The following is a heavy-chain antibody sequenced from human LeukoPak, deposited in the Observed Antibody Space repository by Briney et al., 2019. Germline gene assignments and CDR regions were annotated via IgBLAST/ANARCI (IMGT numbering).Heavy chain of an antibody. Sequence: GRSLRLSCAASGFTFDDYAMHWVRQAPGKGLEWVSGISWNSGNIGYADSVKGRFTISRDNAKNSLYLQMNSLRAEDTALYYCAKATDSSGYYYFDYWGQGTLVTVSS. CDR2: ISWNSGNI. CDR1: GFTFDDYA. D-gene: IGHD3-22*01. J-gene: IGHJ4*02. V-gene: IGHV3-9*01. CDR3: AKATDSSGYYYFDY.